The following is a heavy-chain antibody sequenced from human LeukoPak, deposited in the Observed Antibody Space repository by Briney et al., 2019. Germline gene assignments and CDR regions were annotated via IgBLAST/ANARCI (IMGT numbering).Heavy chain of an antibody. CDR2: INPSGGST. D-gene: IGHD6-6*01. J-gene: IGHJ5*02. Sequence: ASVRVSCKASGYTFTSYYMHWVRQAPGQGLEWMGIINPSGGSTSYAQKFQGRVTMTRDTSTGTVYMELSSLRSEDTAVYYCARGGYSSSATINWFDPWGQGTLVTVSS. V-gene: IGHV1-46*01. CDR3: ARGGYSSSATINWFDP. CDR1: GYTFTSYY.